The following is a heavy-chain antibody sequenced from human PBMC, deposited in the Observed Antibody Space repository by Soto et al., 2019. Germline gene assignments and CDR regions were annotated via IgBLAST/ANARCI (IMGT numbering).Heavy chain of an antibody. V-gene: IGHV3-33*01. CDR1: GFTFSSYG. J-gene: IGHJ4*02. D-gene: IGHD2-15*01. CDR2: IWYDGSNK. CDR3: ARDGYCSGGSCYSGPVFDY. Sequence: QVQLVESGGGVVQPGRSLRLSCAASGFTFSSYGMHWVRQAPGKGLEWVAVIWYDGSNKYYADSVKGRFTISRDNSKHSLYRQKNSQRAEHTVVYYCARDGYCSGGSCYSGPVFDYGGQGTIDTFSS.